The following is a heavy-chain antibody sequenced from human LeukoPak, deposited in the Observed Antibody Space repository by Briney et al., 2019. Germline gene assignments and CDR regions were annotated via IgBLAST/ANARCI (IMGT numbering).Heavy chain of an antibody. D-gene: IGHD3-10*01. Sequence: GGSLRLSCAASGFTFSSYAMSWVRQAPGKGLEWVSAVTASAGNTYYADSVKGRFTISRDNSKNTLYLQVNSLRAEDTAVYYYAKGDYYGSGSTFKNGMDVWGQGTTVTVSS. V-gene: IGHV3-23*01. CDR2: VTASAGNT. CDR3: AKGDYYGSGSTFKNGMDV. CDR1: GFTFSSYA. J-gene: IGHJ6*02.